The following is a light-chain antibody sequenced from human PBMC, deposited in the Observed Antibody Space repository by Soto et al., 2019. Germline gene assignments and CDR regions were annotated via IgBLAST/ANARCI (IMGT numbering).Light chain of an antibody. CDR1: QSLNSGY. CDR2: GAS. J-gene: IGKJ3*01. Sequence: IVLTQSPGTLSLSPGEGASVSCRASQSLNSGYLAWYQQKPGQAPRLLIYGASSRATGIPDRFSGSRSGTNFTLTISRLEPEDFAVYFCQQYGSSLFTFGPGTKVDFK. V-gene: IGKV3-20*01. CDR3: QQYGSSLFT.